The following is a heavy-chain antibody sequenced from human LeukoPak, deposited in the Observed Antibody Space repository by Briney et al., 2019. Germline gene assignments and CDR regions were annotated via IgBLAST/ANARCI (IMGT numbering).Heavy chain of an antibody. CDR1: GGSISSGDYY. V-gene: IGHV4-30-4*01. CDR2: IYYSGST. CDR3: ASYYARPHWFDP. D-gene: IGHD2-2*01. Sequence: PSETLSLTCTVSGGSISSGDYYWSWIRQPPGKGLEWIGYIYYSGSTYYNPSLKSRVTISVDTSKNQFSLKLSSVTAADTAVYYCASYYARPHWFDPWGQGTLVTVSS. J-gene: IGHJ5*02.